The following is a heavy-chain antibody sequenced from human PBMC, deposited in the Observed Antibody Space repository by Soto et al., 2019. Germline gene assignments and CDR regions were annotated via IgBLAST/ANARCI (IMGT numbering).Heavy chain of an antibody. CDR2: IIPILGIA. CDR1: GGTFSSYT. CDR3: ARLRACSGGSCYYDAFDI. V-gene: IGHV1-69*02. J-gene: IGHJ3*02. D-gene: IGHD2-15*01. Sequence: ASVKVSCKASGGTFSSYTISWVRQAPGQGLEWMGRIIPILGIANYAQKFQGRVTITADKSTSTAYMELSSLRSEDTAVYYCARLRACSGGSCYYDAFDIWGQGTMVTVSS.